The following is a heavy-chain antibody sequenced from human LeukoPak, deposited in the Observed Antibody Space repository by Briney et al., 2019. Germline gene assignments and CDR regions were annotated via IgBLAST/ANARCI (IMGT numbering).Heavy chain of an antibody. CDR1: GFTFSSYS. CDR2: ISSSSSYI. CDR3: ARGRLDYYMDV. D-gene: IGHD2-21*01. V-gene: IGHV3-21*01. Sequence: GGSLRLSCAASGFTFSSYSMNWVRQAPGKGLEWVSSISSSSSYIYYADSVKGRFTISRDNAENSLYLQMNSLRAEDTAVYYCARGRLDYYMDVWGKGTTVTVSS. J-gene: IGHJ6*03.